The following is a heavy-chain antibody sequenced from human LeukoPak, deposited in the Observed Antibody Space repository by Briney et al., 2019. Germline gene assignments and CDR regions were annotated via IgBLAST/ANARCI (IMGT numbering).Heavy chain of an antibody. V-gene: IGHV3-7*01. CDR2: IKEDGTQK. D-gene: IGHD4-17*01. CDR1: GFTFNKSW. CDR3: ARSPEPFDYGPYNWFDP. Sequence: PGGSLRLSCAASGFTFNKSWMSWVRQAPGKGPEWVANIKEDGTQKYYVDSVKGRFTVSRDNSRSMMYLQMNSLRAEDTAVYYCARSPEPFDYGPYNWFDPWGQGTRVTVSS. J-gene: IGHJ5*02.